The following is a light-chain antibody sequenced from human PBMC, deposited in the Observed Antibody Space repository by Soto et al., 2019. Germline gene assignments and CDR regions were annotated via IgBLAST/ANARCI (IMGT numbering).Light chain of an antibody. V-gene: IGKV3D-20*01. J-gene: IGKJ5*01. Sequence: EIVLTQSPGTLSLSPGERATLFCGASQRVSGNYLAWYQQKPGLAPRIVIYDASSRATGIPDRFIGSGSGTDFTLTINRLEPEDFAVYYCQQYAGSQITFGQGTRLEIK. CDR1: QRVSGNY. CDR3: QQYAGSQIT. CDR2: DAS.